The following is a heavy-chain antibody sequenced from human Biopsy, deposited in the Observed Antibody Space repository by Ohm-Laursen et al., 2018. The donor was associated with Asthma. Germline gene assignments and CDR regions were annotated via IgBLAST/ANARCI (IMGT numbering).Heavy chain of an antibody. J-gene: IGHJ1*01. CDR2: HDHEEGGT. V-gene: IGHV1-24*01. CDR3: ASDFPKDYVRYNFQF. D-gene: IGHD2/OR15-2a*01. Sequence: SCKVSGYSLTDLAMQWVRQGPGQGLERMGGHDHEEGGTVNARRFQGRVTMTEDTSTDTAYMELSSLSSDDTAVYYCASDFPKDYVRYNFQFWGQGTLVTVS. CDR1: GYSLTDLA.